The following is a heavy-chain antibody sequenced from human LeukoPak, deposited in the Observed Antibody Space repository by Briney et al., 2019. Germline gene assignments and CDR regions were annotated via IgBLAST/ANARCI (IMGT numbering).Heavy chain of an antibody. CDR2: INPTSTSI. CDR3: VRLRGNSDRSGYYYFYNY. J-gene: IGHJ4*02. D-gene: IGHD3-22*01. Sequence: GGSLRLSCAASGFTFSDYSINWVRQAPGKGLEWVSSINPTSTSIYYADAVKGRFTISRDNAKSSLYLQMNSLRAEDTARYYCVRLRGNSDRSGYYYFYNYWGQGIQVTVSS. V-gene: IGHV3-21*01. CDR1: GFTFSDYS.